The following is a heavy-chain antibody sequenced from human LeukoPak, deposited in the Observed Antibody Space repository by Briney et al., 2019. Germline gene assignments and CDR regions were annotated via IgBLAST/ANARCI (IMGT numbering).Heavy chain of an antibody. CDR2: ISDSGGST. Sequence: GGSLRLSCSASGFPFSSYAMHLVRQAPGKGLEYVSAISDSGGSTYYADSVKGRFTISRDNSKSTLYLQMSSLRAEDTAVYFCVRGYSFGPYGMDVWGQGTTVTVSS. CDR1: GFPFSSYA. J-gene: IGHJ6*02. D-gene: IGHD2-15*01. V-gene: IGHV3-64D*09. CDR3: VRGYSFGPYGMDV.